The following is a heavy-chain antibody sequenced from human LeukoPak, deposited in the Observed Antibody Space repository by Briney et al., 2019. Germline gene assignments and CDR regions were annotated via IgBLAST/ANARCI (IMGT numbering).Heavy chain of an antibody. J-gene: IGHJ5*01. D-gene: IGHD6-19*01. V-gene: IGHV3-53*01. CDR2: MYSGGST. CDR1: GFTVSNKY. CDR3: ARDRISSGWYSGFGS. Sequence: GGSLRLSCAASGFTVSNKYISWVRQAPGKGLEWLSVMYSGGSTYYADSVKGRFIMSRDISKNTLYLQMNSLRAEDTAVYYCARDRISSGWYSGFGSWGQGTLVTVSS.